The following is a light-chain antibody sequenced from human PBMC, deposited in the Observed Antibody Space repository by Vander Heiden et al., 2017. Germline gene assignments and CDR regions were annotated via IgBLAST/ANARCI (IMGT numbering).Light chain of an antibody. Sequence: IVMTQSPLSLPVTPGEPASISCRSSQSLLHSNGYNYLDWYLQKPVQSPQILIYLGSNRASGVPDRLSGSGSGTDFTLRIIIVEAEDVGVYYCKQALETPLTFGGGTKVEIK. CDR2: LGS. CDR3: KQALETPLT. V-gene: IGKV2-28*01. J-gene: IGKJ4*01. CDR1: QSLLHSNGYNY.